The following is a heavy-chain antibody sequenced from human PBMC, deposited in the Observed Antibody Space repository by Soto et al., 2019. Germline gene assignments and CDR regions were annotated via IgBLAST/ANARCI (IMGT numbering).Heavy chain of an antibody. J-gene: IGHJ4*02. CDR2: IYCNEDK. Sequence: QITLKESGPTLVKPTQTLTLTCTYSGFSLRTTGVGVGWIRQPPGKALEWLGIIYCNEDKRYSPSLKNRFTLTSDISKSQVVLTMTNMDPVDTATYYCAHTWGLPFDYWGQGTLVIVSS. V-gene: IGHV2-5*01. D-gene: IGHD3-16*01. CDR1: GFSLRTTGVG. CDR3: AHTWGLPFDY.